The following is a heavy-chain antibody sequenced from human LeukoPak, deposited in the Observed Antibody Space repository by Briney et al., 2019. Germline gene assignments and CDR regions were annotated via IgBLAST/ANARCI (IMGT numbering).Heavy chain of an antibody. J-gene: IGHJ4*02. V-gene: IGHV4-59*01. CDR3: ARERYGYYFDY. Sequence: SETRSLTCTVSGGSISSYYWSWIRQPPGKGREWIGYIYYSGSTNYNPSLKSRVTISVDTSKNQFSLKLSSVTAADTAVYYCARERYGYYFDYWGQGTLVTVSS. D-gene: IGHD1-14*01. CDR2: IYYSGST. CDR1: GGSISSYY.